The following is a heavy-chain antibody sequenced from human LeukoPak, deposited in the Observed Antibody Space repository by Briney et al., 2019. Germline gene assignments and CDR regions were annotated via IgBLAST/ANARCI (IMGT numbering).Heavy chain of an antibody. D-gene: IGHD3-3*01. Sequence: GGSLRLSCAASGFTFSSYAMSWVRQAPGKGLEWVSAISGSGGSTYYADSVKGRFTISRDNSKNTLYLQMNSLRAEDTAVYYCAKNGDFWNGYWGSPYYFDYWGQGTLVTVSS. V-gene: IGHV3-23*01. CDR3: AKNGDFWNGYWGSPYYFDY. CDR2: ISGSGGST. CDR1: GFTFSSYA. J-gene: IGHJ4*02.